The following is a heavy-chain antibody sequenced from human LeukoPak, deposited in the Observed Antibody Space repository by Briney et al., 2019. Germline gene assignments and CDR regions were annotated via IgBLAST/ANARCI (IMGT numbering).Heavy chain of an antibody. Sequence: ASVKVSCKASGYTFTGYYIHWVRQAPGQGLEWMGWINPNSGGTNYAQNFQGRVTMSRDTSISTAYMELSRLRSDDTAVYYCARAVGYGSGTYRQYYFDYWGQGTLIAVSS. CDR3: ARAVGYGSGTYRQYYFDY. CDR1: GYTFTGYY. D-gene: IGHD3-10*01. J-gene: IGHJ4*02. V-gene: IGHV1-2*02. CDR2: INPNSGGT.